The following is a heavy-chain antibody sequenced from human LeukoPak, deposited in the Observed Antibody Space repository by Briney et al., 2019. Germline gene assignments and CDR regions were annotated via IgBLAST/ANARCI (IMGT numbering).Heavy chain of an antibody. CDR1: GFTFSSYE. Sequence: PGGSLRLSCAASGFTFSSYEMNWVRQAPGKGLEWVSYISSSGSTIYYADSVKGRFTISRDNARNSLYLQMNSLRAEDTAVYYCARETHRTFDYWGQGTLVTVSS. CDR2: ISSSGSTI. CDR3: ARETHRTFDY. V-gene: IGHV3-48*03. J-gene: IGHJ4*02.